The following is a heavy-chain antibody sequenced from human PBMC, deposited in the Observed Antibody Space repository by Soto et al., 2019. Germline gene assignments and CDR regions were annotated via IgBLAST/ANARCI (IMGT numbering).Heavy chain of an antibody. D-gene: IGHD3-22*01. CDR3: ASGYYYDSSGYKNWFDA. V-gene: IGHV3-23*01. Sequence: GSLRLSCAASGFTFSSYAMSWVRQAPGKGLEWVSAISGSGGSTYYADSVKGRFTISRDNSKNTLYPQMNSLRAEDTAVYYCASGYYYDSSGYKNWFDAWGQGTLVTVSS. J-gene: IGHJ5*02. CDR2: ISGSGGST. CDR1: GFTFSSYA.